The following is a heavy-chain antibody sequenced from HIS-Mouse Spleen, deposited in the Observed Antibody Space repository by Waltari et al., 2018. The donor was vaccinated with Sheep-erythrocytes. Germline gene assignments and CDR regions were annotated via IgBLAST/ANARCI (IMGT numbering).Heavy chain of an antibody. D-gene: IGHD3-10*01. CDR2: IYYSGST. Sequence: QVQLQESGPGLVKPSQTLSLTCPVSGGPISSGGYYWSWIRPHPGKGLEWIGYIYYSGSTYYNPSLKSRVTISVDTSKNQFSLKLSSVTAADTAVYYCARLITMVRGVTWYFDLWGRGTLVTVSS. V-gene: IGHV4-31*03. CDR3: ARLITMVRGVTWYFDL. J-gene: IGHJ2*01. CDR1: GGPISSGGYY.